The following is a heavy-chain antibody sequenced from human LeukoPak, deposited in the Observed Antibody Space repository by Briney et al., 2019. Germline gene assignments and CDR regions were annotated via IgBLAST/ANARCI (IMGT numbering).Heavy chain of an antibody. CDR3: ARAESSGYNYYYYYMDV. Sequence: SETLSLTCTVSGGSISSHYWSWIRQPPGKGLEWIGYIYYSGSTNYNPSLKSRVTISVDTSKNQFSLKLSSVPAADTAVYYCARAESSGYNYYYYYMDVWGKGTTVTVSS. CDR1: GGSISSHY. V-gene: IGHV4-59*11. J-gene: IGHJ6*03. D-gene: IGHD3-22*01. CDR2: IYYSGST.